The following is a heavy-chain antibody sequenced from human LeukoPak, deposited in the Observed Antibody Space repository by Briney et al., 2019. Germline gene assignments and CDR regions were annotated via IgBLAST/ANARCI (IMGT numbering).Heavy chain of an antibody. Sequence: SETLSLTCTVSGGSISSYYWSWIRQPPGKGLEWIGYIYYSGSTNYNPSLKSRVTISVDTSKNQFSLKLSSVTAADTAVYYCARGAHYYGSGSYYGSTEYFQHWGQGTLVTVSS. CDR2: IYYSGST. V-gene: IGHV4-59*08. J-gene: IGHJ1*01. CDR1: GGSISSYY. D-gene: IGHD3-10*01. CDR3: ARGAHYYGSGSYYGSTEYFQH.